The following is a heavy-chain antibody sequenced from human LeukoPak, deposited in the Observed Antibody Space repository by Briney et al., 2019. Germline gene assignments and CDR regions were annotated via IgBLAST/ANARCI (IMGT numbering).Heavy chain of an antibody. CDR1: GYTFTGYY. CDR2: INPNSGGT. D-gene: IGHD6-13*01. J-gene: IGHJ4*02. Sequence: ASVKVSCKASGYTFTGYYMHWVRQAPGQGLEWMGWINPNSGGTNYAQKSQGRVTMTRDTSISTAYMELSRLRSDDTAVYYCAREAIAAAGTFDYWGQGTLVTVSS. V-gene: IGHV1-2*02. CDR3: AREAIAAAGTFDY.